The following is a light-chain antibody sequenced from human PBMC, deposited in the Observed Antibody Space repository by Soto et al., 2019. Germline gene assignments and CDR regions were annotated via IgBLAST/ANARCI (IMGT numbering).Light chain of an antibody. J-gene: IGKJ5*01. CDR3: QQAESFPIT. V-gene: IGKV1-12*01. CDR2: ATS. CDR1: QGISNW. Sequence: DIQMTQSPSSVSASVGDRVAITCRASQGISNWLAWYQQKPGKAHRLLIYATSTLQSGVPSRFSGSKAASAFTLTISSLQPEDFATFYCQQAESFPITSGQGTPVAIK.